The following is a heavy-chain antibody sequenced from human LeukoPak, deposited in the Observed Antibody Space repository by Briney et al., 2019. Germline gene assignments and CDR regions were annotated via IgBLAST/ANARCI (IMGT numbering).Heavy chain of an antibody. Sequence: SQTLSLTCTVSGGSISSGDYYWSWIRQPPGKGLEWIGYIYYSGSTYYNPSLKSRVTISVDTSKNQFSLKLSSVTAADTAVYYCARAAEVRYFDWLSPFDYWGQGTLVTVSS. CDR1: GGSISSGDYY. D-gene: IGHD3-9*01. V-gene: IGHV4-30-4*01. CDR3: ARAAEVRYFDWLSPFDY. CDR2: IYYSGST. J-gene: IGHJ4*02.